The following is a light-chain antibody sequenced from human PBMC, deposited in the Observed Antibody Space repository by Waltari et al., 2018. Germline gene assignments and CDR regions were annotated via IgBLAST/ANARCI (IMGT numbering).Light chain of an antibody. CDR3: QQYYNWPMT. V-gene: IGKV3-15*01. CDR2: HAS. CDR1: QNFTYN. J-gene: IGKJ4*01. Sequence: EIVMTQSPSTLSVSPGERATLSCRASQNFTYNLAWYQQKPGPAPRLLIFHASTRATGIPDRFGGSESGTEFTLTISSLQSEDYSVYYCQQYYNWPMTFGGGTKVEIK.